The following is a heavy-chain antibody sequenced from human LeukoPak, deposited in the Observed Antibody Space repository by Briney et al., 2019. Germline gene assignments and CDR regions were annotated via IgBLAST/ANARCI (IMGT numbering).Heavy chain of an antibody. Sequence: AGGFLRPFCAASGFPLSDYWIDWVRQAPGKGMEWVANINQDGSEQYYAASVKGRFTISRDNAKNSLYLQMNILRAEDTAVYYCSRSLDYLGQGALVTVSS. CDR2: INQDGSEQ. CDR3: SRSLDY. V-gene: IGHV3-7*01. J-gene: IGHJ4*02. CDR1: GFPLSDYW.